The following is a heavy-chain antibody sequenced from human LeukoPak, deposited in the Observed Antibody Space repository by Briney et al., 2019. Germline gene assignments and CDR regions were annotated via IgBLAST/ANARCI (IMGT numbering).Heavy chain of an antibody. D-gene: IGHD6-6*01. CDR3: ASLGDSSLYYFDY. CDR2: IVPIFGTA. Sequence: GASVKVSCKTSGNTFRSYAINWVRQAPGQGLEWMGGIVPIFGTAKYAQKFQGRVTITADESTSTAYMELSSLRSEDTAVYYCASLGDSSLYYFDYWGQGTLVTVSS. V-gene: IGHV1-69*13. CDR1: GNTFRSYA. J-gene: IGHJ4*02.